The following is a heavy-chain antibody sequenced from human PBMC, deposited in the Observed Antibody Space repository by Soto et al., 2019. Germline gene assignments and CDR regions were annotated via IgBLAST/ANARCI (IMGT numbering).Heavy chain of an antibody. J-gene: IGHJ4*02. V-gene: IGHV3-9*01. CDR2: ISWNSGTI. CDR3: AKAPLYSGYGWFHY. D-gene: IGHD5-12*01. Sequence: EVQLVESGGGLVQPGRSLRLSCAASGFTFDDSAMHWVRQAPGKGLEWISGISWNSGTIGYADSVKGRFTISRDNAKNFLYLQMNSLRADDTALYFCAKAPLYSGYGWFHYWGQGTLVTVSS. CDR1: GFTFDDSA.